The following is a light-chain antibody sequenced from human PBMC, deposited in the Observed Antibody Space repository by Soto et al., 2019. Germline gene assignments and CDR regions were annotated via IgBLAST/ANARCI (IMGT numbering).Light chain of an antibody. J-gene: IGKJ3*01. CDR3: HQRYSWPLA. Sequence: EIVLTQSPVTLSLSPGETATLSCRASQTLGTYLAWYQQKPGQAPRLLIYDASNRATSIPARFSGSGSGTDFSLTISSLESEDFAVYYCHQRYSWPLAFGPGTKVD. CDR2: DAS. CDR1: QTLGTY. V-gene: IGKV3-11*01.